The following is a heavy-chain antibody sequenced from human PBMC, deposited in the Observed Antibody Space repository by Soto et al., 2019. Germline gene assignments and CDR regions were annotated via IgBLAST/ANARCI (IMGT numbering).Heavy chain of an antibody. CDR2: ISTSGGST. J-gene: IGHJ6*02. V-gene: IGHV3-23*01. Sequence: EVQLLESGGGLVQPGGSLRVYCAASGFTFSGSAMSWVRQAPGKGLEWVSGISTSGGSTYYADSVKGRFTISRDNSKNTLYLHMNSLSAEDTAVYYCAKGYYAMDVWGQGTTVTVSS. CDR1: GFTFSGSA. CDR3: AKGYYAMDV.